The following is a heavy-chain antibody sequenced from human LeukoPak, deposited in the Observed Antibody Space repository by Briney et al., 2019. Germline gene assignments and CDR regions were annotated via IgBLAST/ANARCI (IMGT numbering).Heavy chain of an antibody. J-gene: IGHJ3*02. CDR1: GDSISAYNW. CDR2: IYHSGGT. Sequence: SETLSLTCAVSGDSISAYNWWWSWVRQHPGKGLEWVGEIYHSGGTNYNPSLKSRVTISVDKSKNQLSLDLNSVTAADTAVYYCAREYCTSTTCSDAFEIWGQGTMVTVS. V-gene: IGHV4-4*02. D-gene: IGHD2-2*01. CDR3: AREYCTSTTCSDAFEI.